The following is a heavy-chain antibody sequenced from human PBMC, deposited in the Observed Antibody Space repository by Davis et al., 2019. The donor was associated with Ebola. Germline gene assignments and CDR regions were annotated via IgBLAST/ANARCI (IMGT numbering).Heavy chain of an antibody. Sequence: SETLSLTCTVSGGSISSSSYYWGWIRHPPGKGLEWIGSIYYSGSTYYNPSLKSRVTISVDTSKNQFSLKLSSVTAADTAVYYCARGYSSSWPYYWGQGTLVTVSS. CDR2: IYYSGST. D-gene: IGHD6-13*01. J-gene: IGHJ4*02. CDR3: ARGYSSSWPYY. V-gene: IGHV4-39*01. CDR1: GGSISSSSYY.